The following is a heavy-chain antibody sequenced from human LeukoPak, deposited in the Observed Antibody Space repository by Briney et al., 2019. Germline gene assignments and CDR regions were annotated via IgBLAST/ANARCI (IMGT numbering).Heavy chain of an antibody. CDR1: GFTFSSYW. J-gene: IGHJ4*02. CDR2: ISFDGTNK. D-gene: IGHD2-8*02. V-gene: IGHV3-30*18. CDR3: AKDGEGGTGPYFFDY. Sequence: GGSLRLSCAASGFTFSSYWMSWVRQAPGKGLEWVALISFDGTNKFYADSVKGRFTISRDNSKNTLYLQMNSLRAEDTAVYYCAKDGEGGTGPYFFDYWGQGTLVTVSS.